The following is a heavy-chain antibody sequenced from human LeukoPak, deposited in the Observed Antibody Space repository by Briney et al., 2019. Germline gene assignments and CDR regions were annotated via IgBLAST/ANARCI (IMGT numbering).Heavy chain of an antibody. CDR1: GFTFSSYA. V-gene: IGHV3-23*01. CDR3: ARDSLRSDYMDV. J-gene: IGHJ6*03. Sequence: GGSLRLSCAASGFTFSSYAMSWVRQAPGKGLEWVSGISGSGGSTYYADSVKGRFTISRDNSKNTLYLQMNSLRAEDTAVYYCARDSLRSDYMDVWGKGTTVTVSS. CDR2: ISGSGGST.